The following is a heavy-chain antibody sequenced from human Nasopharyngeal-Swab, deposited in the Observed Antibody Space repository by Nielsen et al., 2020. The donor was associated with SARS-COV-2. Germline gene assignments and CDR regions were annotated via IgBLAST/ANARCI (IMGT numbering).Heavy chain of an antibody. CDR2: INPDGSEK. Sequence: GESLKISCAASGFTFSSLWMSWVRQVPGKGLEWVADINPDGSEKFYVDSVKGRLTISRDNAKNSMSLQMNSLRVEDTAVYYCARDWSRAADVWGQGTMVTVSS. V-gene: IGHV3-7*01. D-gene: IGHD2-15*01. CDR1: GFTFSSLW. J-gene: IGHJ3*01. CDR3: ARDWSRAADV.